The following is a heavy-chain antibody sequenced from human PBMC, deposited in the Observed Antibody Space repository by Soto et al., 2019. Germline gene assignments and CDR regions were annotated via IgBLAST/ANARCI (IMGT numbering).Heavy chain of an antibody. CDR2: IYYSGSS. CDR1: GGSISSSYYY. Sequence: SETLSLTCTVSGGSISSSYYYWGWIRQPPGKGLEWIGSIYYSGSSYYNPSLKSRVTISADTSMNQFSLNLNSVTAADTAVYYCARFGNSGCIDYWGQGTQVTVSS. D-gene: IGHD6-19*01. V-gene: IGHV4-39*07. J-gene: IGHJ4*02. CDR3: ARFGNSGCIDY.